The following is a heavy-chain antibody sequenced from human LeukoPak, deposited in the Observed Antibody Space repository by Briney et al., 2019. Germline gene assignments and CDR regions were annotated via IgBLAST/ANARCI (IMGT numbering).Heavy chain of an antibody. D-gene: IGHD3-22*01. CDR3: ATFKSGRDDYYDSRVSSDYDAFDI. V-gene: IGHV1-3*03. CDR2: INAGNGNT. Sequence: ASVKVSCTASGYTFTSYAMHWVRQAPGQRLEWMGWINAGNGNTKYSQEFQGRVTITRDTSASTAYMELSSLRSEDTAVYYCATFKSGRDDYYDSRVSSDYDAFDIWGQGTMVTVSS. CDR1: GYTFTSYA. J-gene: IGHJ3*02.